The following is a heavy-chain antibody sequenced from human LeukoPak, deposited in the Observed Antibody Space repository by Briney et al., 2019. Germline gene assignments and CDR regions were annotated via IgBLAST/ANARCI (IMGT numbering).Heavy chain of an antibody. D-gene: IGHD3-3*01. CDR1: GFTFSSYA. J-gene: IGHJ4*02. Sequence: SGGSLRLSCAASGFTFSSYAMHWVRQAPGKGLEWVAVISYDGSNKYYADSVKGRFTISRDNSKNTLFLQMNSLRAEDTAVYYCTRDFDFSSAIWGQGTLVTVSS. V-gene: IGHV3-30*04. CDR2: ISYDGSNK. CDR3: TRDFDFSSAI.